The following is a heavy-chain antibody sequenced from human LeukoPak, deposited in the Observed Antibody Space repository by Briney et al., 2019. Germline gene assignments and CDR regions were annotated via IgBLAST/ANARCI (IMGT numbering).Heavy chain of an antibody. Sequence: SETLSLTCTVSGGSFSGYYWTWLRQPPGKGLEWIGEIIDTGSTKYNSSLTSRVTISVDTSKNEFSLNLTSVTAADTAIYYCARGLASGYPPIPFDYWGQGTLVTVSS. D-gene: IGHD3-3*01. CDR2: IIDTGST. V-gene: IGHV4-34*12. CDR1: GGSFSGYY. J-gene: IGHJ4*02. CDR3: ARGLASGYPPIPFDY.